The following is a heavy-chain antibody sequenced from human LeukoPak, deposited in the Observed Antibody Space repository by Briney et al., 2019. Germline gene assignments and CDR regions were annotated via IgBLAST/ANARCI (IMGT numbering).Heavy chain of an antibody. D-gene: IGHD1-7*01. CDR1: GGSISGYH. Sequence: SETLSLTCTVSGGSISGYHWSWIRHHPGNGLELHGYIYYSGSTNYNPSLKSRVTISVDTSKNQFSLKLSSVTAADKAVYYCARDLETGTTSRRFDYWGQGTLVTVSS. V-gene: IGHV4-59*01. CDR3: ARDLETGTTSRRFDY. CDR2: IYYSGST. J-gene: IGHJ4*02.